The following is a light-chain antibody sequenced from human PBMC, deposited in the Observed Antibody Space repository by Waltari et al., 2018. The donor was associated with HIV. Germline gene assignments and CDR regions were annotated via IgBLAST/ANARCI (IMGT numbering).Light chain of an antibody. V-gene: IGKV3-20*01. Sequence: EIVLTQSPGTLSLSPGERATLSCRASQSVSNNYLAWYQQKLGQAPRLLIHSASTRATGIPARFSGSGSGTDFSLTIARLEPEDFAVYFCQQYDTLPRTFGQGTKLEFK. CDR3: QQYDTLPRT. J-gene: IGKJ2*01. CDR1: QSVSNNY. CDR2: SAS.